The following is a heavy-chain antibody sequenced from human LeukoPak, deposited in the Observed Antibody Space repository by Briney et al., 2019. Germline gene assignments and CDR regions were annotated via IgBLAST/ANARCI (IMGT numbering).Heavy chain of an antibody. CDR2: INPNSGGT. D-gene: IGHD1-26*01. V-gene: IGHV1-2*02. Sequence: GASVKVSCKASGYTFTGYYMHWVRQAPGQGLEWMGWINPNSGGTNYAQKFQGRVTMTRDTSISTAYMELSRLSSDDTAVYYCARFRIVGATHAFDIWGQGTMVTVSS. CDR1: GYTFTGYY. CDR3: ARFRIVGATHAFDI. J-gene: IGHJ3*02.